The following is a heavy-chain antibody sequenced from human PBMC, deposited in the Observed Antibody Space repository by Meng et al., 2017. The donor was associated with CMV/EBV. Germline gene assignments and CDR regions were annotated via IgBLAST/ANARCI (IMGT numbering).Heavy chain of an antibody. V-gene: IGHV4-34*01. CDR3: ARETRRYSSGWYAPLLDY. CDR1: VAAFSGYY. D-gene: IGHD6-19*01. Sequence: VQLQQWGEASCNPSETRSLTCYVLVAAFSGYYRSWFRQPPGKGLELIGEINHSGSPNYNPSLNSRVTISVDTSKNQFSLKLSSVTAADTAVYYCARETRRYSSGWYAPLLDYWGQGTLVTVSS. J-gene: IGHJ4*02. CDR2: INHSGSP.